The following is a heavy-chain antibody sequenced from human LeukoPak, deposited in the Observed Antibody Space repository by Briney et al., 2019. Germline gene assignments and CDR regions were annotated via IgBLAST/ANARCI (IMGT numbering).Heavy chain of an antibody. CDR1: GYTFTGYY. J-gene: IGHJ6*03. D-gene: IGHD6-13*01. CDR2: INPNRGGT. V-gene: IGHV1-2*02. Sequence: ASVKVSCKASGYTFTGYYMHWVRQAPGQGLEWMGWINPNRGGTNYAQKFQGRVTMTRDTSISTAYMELSRLRSDDTAVYYCARFAYSSSWYVLNYYYYYYMDVWGKGTTVTVSS. CDR3: ARFAYSSSWYVLNYYYYYYMDV.